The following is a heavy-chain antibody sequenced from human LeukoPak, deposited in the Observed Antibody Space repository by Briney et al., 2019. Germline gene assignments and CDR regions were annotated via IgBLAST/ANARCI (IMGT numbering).Heavy chain of an antibody. D-gene: IGHD2-15*01. V-gene: IGHV1-18*01. CDR1: GYTFTSYG. Sequence: ASVKVSCKASGYTFTSYGISWARQAPGQGLEWMGWISAYNGNTNYAQKLQGRVTMTTDTSTSTAYMELRSLRSDDTAVYYCARLYVVPGVYYMDVWGKGTTVTVSS. CDR3: ARLYVVPGVYYMDV. CDR2: ISAYNGNT. J-gene: IGHJ6*03.